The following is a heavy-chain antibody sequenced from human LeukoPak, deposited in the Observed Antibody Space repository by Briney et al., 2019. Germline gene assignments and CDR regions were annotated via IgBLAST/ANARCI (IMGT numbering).Heavy chain of an antibody. Sequence: GGSLRLSCAASGFSFSNYAMSWVRQAPGKGLDWVSGISGSGGNTYYADSVKGRFTISRDNSNNTLYLQMNSLRAEDTAVYYCAKARNTIFGVVTQADYYMDVWGKGTTVTVSS. D-gene: IGHD3-3*01. CDR1: GFSFSNYA. J-gene: IGHJ6*03. V-gene: IGHV3-23*01. CDR3: AKARNTIFGVVTQADYYMDV. CDR2: ISGSGGNT.